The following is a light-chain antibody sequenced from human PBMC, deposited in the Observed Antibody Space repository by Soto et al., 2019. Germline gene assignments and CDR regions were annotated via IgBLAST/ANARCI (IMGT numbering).Light chain of an antibody. CDR2: GVS. CDR3: QQFGRTLT. V-gene: IGKV3-20*01. Sequence: EFVLTQSPGTLSLSPGERATLSCRASQSISSSYIAWYQQKPGQAPKLLMYGVSTRATGIPGRFSGSWCGTDFSLTISRLEAEDLALYYCQQFGRTLTFGRGTKVEIK. J-gene: IGKJ4*01. CDR1: QSISSSY.